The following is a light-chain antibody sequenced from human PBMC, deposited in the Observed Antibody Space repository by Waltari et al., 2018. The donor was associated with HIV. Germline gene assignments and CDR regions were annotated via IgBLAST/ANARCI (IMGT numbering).Light chain of an antibody. CDR1: STNVGSYSL. CDR2: DDS. CDR3: CSYGGDDTLV. J-gene: IGLJ3*02. Sequence: QSALTQPASVSGSLGQSITISCTGASTNVGSYSLVSWYQNRPGQAPTLIIYDDSKRPLWISSRFSGSKSGNTASLTISGLQSEDEADYYCCSYGGDDTLVFGGGTKVTAL. V-gene: IGLV2-23*01.